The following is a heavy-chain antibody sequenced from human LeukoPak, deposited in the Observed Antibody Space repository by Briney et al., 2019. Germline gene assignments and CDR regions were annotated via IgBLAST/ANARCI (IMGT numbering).Heavy chain of an antibody. CDR1: GFSFSTSP. D-gene: IGHD6-13*01. CDR2: ISGSGGST. Sequence: GGSLRLSCAAPGFSFSTSPMSWVRQAPGKGLEWVSAISGSGGSTYYADSVKGRFTISRDNSKNTLYLQMNSLRAEDTAVYYCAQNGYSSSWFQYYYYYMDVWGKGTTVTVSS. CDR3: AQNGYSSSWFQYYYYYMDV. V-gene: IGHV3-23*01. J-gene: IGHJ6*03.